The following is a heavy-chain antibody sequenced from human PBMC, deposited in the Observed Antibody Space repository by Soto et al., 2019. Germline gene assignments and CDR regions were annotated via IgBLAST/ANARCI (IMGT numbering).Heavy chain of an antibody. V-gene: IGHV1-18*01. Sequence: ASVKVSCKASGYTFTSYGISWVRQAPGQGLEWMGWISAYNGNTNYAQKLQGRVTMTTDTSTSTAYMELRSLRSDDTAVYYCAVIIRFGYEHDYSGQGTLVTVSA. CDR3: AVIIRFGYEHDY. CDR2: ISAYNGNT. J-gene: IGHJ4*02. CDR1: GYTFTSYG. D-gene: IGHD5-12*01.